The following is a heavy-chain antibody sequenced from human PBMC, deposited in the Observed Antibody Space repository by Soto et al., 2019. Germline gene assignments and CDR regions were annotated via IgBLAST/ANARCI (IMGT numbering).Heavy chain of an antibody. CDR1: RFTFSDYA. Sequence: VHLLESGGGLVQPGGSLRLSCAASRFTFSDYAMNWVRQAPGKGLEWVSVVSGSGRITHYADSAKGRFTVSRDNYNNMLFLQMNNLRVEDTAVYYCAKGGFSSSSAFDYWGRGTLVTVSS. J-gene: IGHJ4*02. V-gene: IGHV3-23*01. CDR2: VSGSGRIT. CDR3: AKGGFSSSSAFDY. D-gene: IGHD2-2*01.